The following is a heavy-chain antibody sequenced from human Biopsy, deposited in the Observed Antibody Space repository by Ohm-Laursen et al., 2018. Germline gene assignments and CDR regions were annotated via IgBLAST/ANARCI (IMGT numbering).Heavy chain of an antibody. Sequence: SSMKVSCKASGVTFDTYAFGWVRQAPGQGLEWMGGRIPYFNTIYYARNFQDRAVITADRSARTTDMQLSGLRPDDTAVYYCVGGQRGPPIGVTVPGDAFDLWGPGTMVTVSP. CDR1: GVTFDTYA. D-gene: IGHD2/OR15-2a*01. J-gene: IGHJ3*01. CDR3: VGGQRGPPIGVTVPGDAFDL. V-gene: IGHV1-69*01. CDR2: RIPYFNTI.